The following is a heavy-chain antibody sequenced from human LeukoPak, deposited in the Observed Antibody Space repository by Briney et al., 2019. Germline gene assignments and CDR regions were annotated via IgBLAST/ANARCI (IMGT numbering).Heavy chain of an antibody. J-gene: IGHJ4*02. Sequence: SETLSLTCTVSAGSISNYYWSWIRQPPGKGLEWIGYISYSGSTNYNPSLKSRVTISVDTSKNQFSLKLSSVTAADTAVYYCARVEQWLHNFDYWGQGTLVTVSS. D-gene: IGHD6-19*01. CDR1: AGSISNYY. V-gene: IGHV4-59*12. CDR3: ARVEQWLHNFDY. CDR2: ISYSGST.